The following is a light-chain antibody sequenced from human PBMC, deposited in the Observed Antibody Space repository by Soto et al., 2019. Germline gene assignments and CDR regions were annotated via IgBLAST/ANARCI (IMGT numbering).Light chain of an antibody. CDR2: DAS. V-gene: IGKV3-11*01. CDR1: QSVSSY. Sequence: EIVLTQSPATLSLSPGERATLSCRASQSVSSYLAWYQQKPGQAPRLLIYDASNRATGIPARFSGSGSGTDFTLTISSLEPEDFAVYYCQQRRNWPQPFGQGTKV. J-gene: IGKJ1*01. CDR3: QQRRNWPQP.